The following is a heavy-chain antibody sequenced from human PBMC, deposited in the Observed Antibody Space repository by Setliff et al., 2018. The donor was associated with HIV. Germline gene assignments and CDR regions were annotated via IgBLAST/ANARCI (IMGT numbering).Heavy chain of an antibody. Sequence: ASVKVSCKASGYTFTNYGFSWVRQAPRQGLEWMGWISGFNGATNSAQKFRDRVTLTTDTSTTTAYMELRSLRSDDTAVYYCAIGIGFCSGGSCWGIWGQGTMVTVS. J-gene: IGHJ3*02. V-gene: IGHV1-18*01. CDR3: AIGIGFCSGGSCWGI. CDR1: GYTFTNYG. CDR2: ISGFNGAT. D-gene: IGHD2-15*01.